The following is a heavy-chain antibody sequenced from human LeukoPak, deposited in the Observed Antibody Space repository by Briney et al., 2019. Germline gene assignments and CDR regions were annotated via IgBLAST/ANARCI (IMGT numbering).Heavy chain of an antibody. J-gene: IGHJ6*02. V-gene: IGHV3-43*02. CDR1: GFTIDAYA. Sequence: PGGSLTLSCAASGFTIDAYAMHWVRQPPGKGLEWVSLINADGGRTYYADSVKGRFTISRDNSKNSLYLQMNSLGTEDTALYYCATWAFYHGLDVWGQGTTVTVSS. D-gene: IGHD2/OR15-2a*01. CDR2: INADGGRT. CDR3: ATWAFYHGLDV.